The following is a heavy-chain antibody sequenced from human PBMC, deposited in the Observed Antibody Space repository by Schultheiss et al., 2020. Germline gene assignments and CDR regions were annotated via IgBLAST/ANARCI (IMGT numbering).Heavy chain of an antibody. CDR1: GFTFSTYY. CDR2: INRDGSST. CDR3: ARDLGAYYYGSGSYYDGMDV. Sequence: GGSLRLSCAASGFTFSTYYMHWVRQAPGKGPVWVSRINRDGSSTRYADSVKGRFTISRDNSKNTVYLQMNSLRAEDTAMYYCARDLGAYYYGSGSYYDGMDVWGQGTTVTVS. V-gene: IGHV3-74*01. D-gene: IGHD3-10*01. J-gene: IGHJ6*02.